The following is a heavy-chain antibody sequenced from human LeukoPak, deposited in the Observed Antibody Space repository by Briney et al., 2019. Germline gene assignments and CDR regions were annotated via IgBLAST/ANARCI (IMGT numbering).Heavy chain of an antibody. D-gene: IGHD2-21*02. V-gene: IGHV4-34*01. CDR2: LDDGGNT. J-gene: IGHJ3*01. CDR3: ARFSRITWGDWGDAFDV. CDR1: GGSFSDYF. Sequence: SETLSLMCSVYGGSFSDYFWSWIRQPPGKGLEWIGELDDGGNTNYNPSLMSRVIVAMERSKKQFSLVMRSVTASDTAVYYCARFSRITWGDWGDAFDVWGQGATVIVSS.